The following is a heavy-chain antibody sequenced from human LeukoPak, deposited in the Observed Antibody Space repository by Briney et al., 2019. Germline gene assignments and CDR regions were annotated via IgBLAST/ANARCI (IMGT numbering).Heavy chain of an antibody. CDR1: WGSINRYY. V-gene: IGHV4-59*01. J-gene: IGHJ4*02. Sequence: SETLSLTCTVSWGSINRYYWSWIRQPPRKGLEWIGDIYYSGSTNYNPSLKSRVTISVDTSKTQFSLKLSSVTAADTAVYYCARGQYYYGSGSYYIFDYWGQGTLVTVSS. D-gene: IGHD3-10*01. CDR3: ARGQYYYGSGSYYIFDY. CDR2: IYYSGST.